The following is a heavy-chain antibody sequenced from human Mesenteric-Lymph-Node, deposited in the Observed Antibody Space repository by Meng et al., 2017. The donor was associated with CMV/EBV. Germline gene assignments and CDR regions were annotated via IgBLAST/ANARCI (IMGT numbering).Heavy chain of an antibody. CDR3: ARDQNDFWSGTFDY. V-gene: IGHV4-59*12. CDR2: IFYSGNT. CDR1: GGSISSYY. Sequence: SETLSLTCTVSGGSISSYYWSWIRQTPGKGLEWIGYIFYSGNTNYNPSLKSRVTISVDTSKNQFSLKLSSVTAADTAVYYCARDQNDFWSGTFDYWGQGTLVTVSS. D-gene: IGHD3-3*01. J-gene: IGHJ4*02.